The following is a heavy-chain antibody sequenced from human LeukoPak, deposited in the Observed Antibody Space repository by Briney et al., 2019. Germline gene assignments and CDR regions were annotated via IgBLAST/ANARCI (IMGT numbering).Heavy chain of an antibody. CDR2: IYTSGST. J-gene: IGHJ4*02. CDR3: ARESIAVAGFPFDY. D-gene: IGHD6-19*01. V-gene: IGHV4-4*07. Sequence: SETLSLTCTVSGGSISSYYWSWIRQPAGKGLEWIGRIYTSGSTNYNPSLKSRVTMSVDTSKNQFSLKLSSVTAADTAVYYCARESIAVAGFPFDYWGQGTLVTVSS. CDR1: GGSISSYY.